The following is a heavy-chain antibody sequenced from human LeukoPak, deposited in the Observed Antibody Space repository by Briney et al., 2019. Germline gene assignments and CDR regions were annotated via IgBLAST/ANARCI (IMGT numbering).Heavy chain of an antibody. V-gene: IGHV3-23*01. CDR2: ISGSGDNT. J-gene: IGHJ4*02. D-gene: IGHD3-22*01. Sequence: GGSLRLSCAASGFTFSNYVMGWVRQAPGKGLEWVSGISGSGDNTYYADSVKGRFTISRDNSKNTLYVQVNSLGTEDTAAYYCAKGGYYDSSGSFYFDYWGQGTLVTVSS. CDR3: AKGGYYDSSGSFYFDY. CDR1: GFTFSNYV.